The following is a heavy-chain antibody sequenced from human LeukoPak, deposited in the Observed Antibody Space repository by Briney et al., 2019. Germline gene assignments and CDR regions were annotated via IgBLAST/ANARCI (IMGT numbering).Heavy chain of an antibody. CDR2: ISGSGGST. V-gene: IGHV3-23*01. J-gene: IGHJ4*02. Sequence: PGGSLRLSCAASGFTFSSYAMSWVRQAPGKGLEWVSGISGSGGSTYSADSVKGRFTISRDNSKNTLYLQMNSLRAEDTAVYYCAKQLGYCSDGSCYFPYWGQGTLVTVSS. CDR3: AKQLGYCSDGSCYFPY. D-gene: IGHD2-15*01. CDR1: GFTFSSYA.